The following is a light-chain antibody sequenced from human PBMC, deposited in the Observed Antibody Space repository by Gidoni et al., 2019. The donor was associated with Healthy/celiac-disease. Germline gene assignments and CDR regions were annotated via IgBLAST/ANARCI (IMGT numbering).Light chain of an antibody. Sequence: DIKMTQSPSSLSASVGDRVTITCRASQSISSYLNWYQQKPGKAPKLLIYAASSLQSGVPSRFSGSGSGTDFTRTISSLQPEDFATYYCQQSYSTPPTLTFGQGTKVEIK. CDR3: QQSYSTPPTLT. J-gene: IGKJ1*01. CDR1: QSISSY. CDR2: AAS. V-gene: IGKV1-39*01.